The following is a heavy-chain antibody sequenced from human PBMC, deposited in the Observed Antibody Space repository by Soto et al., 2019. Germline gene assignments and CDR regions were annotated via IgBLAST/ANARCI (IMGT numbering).Heavy chain of an antibody. CDR1: GGSSGGGGDF. Sequence: SETLSLSCTVAGGSSGGGGDFWACIRQPPGKGLEWIGTVYYSGNTYYNPSLRSRVSISVDTSKNQFSLKLNSVTAADTAVYYCARMNYYDTSGYPFDYWGQGMMVTVSS. D-gene: IGHD3-22*01. V-gene: IGHV4-39*07. CDR3: ARMNYYDTSGYPFDY. CDR2: VYYSGNT. J-gene: IGHJ4*02.